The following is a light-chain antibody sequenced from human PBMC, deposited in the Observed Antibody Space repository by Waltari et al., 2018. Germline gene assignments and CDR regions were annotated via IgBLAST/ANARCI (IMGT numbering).Light chain of an antibody. CDR2: SNN. CDR1: TPHIRAGYY. Sequence: SVLTQPPSVSGAPGQSLTISCTGTTPHIRAGYYVHWDQQFPGTAPKLLIYSNNNRPSGVPGRFSASKSGTSASLAITGLQAEDEADYYCQSYDKLLSGSLFGGGTKLTV. V-gene: IGLV1-40*01. J-gene: IGLJ3*02. CDR3: QSYDKLLSGSL.